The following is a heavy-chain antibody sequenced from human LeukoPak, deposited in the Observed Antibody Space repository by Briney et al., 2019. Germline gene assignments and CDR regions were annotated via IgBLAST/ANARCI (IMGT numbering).Heavy chain of an antibody. J-gene: IGHJ3*02. CDR2: IYHSGST. Sequence: PSETLSLTCTVSGYSISSGYYWGWIRQPPGKGLEWIGSIYHSGSTYYNPSLKSRVTISVDTSKNQFSLKLSSVTVADTAVYYFARGPTVTGDAFDIWCQGTMTVSS. D-gene: IGHD4-17*01. CDR3: ARGPTVTGDAFDI. V-gene: IGHV4-38-2*02. CDR1: GYSISSGYY.